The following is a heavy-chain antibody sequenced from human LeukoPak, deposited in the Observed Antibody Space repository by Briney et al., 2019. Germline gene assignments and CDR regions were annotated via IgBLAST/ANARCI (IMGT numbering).Heavy chain of an antibody. J-gene: IGHJ4*02. V-gene: IGHV4-34*01. Sequence: SETLSLTCAVYGGSFSGYYWSWIRQPPGKGLEWIGEINHSGSTIYNPSLKSRVTISVDTSKNQFSLKLSSVTAADTAVYYCASVDVVAAARSRVDYWGQGTLVTVSS. CDR3: ASVDVVAAARSRVDY. D-gene: IGHD6-13*01. CDR2: INHSGST. CDR1: GGSFSGYY.